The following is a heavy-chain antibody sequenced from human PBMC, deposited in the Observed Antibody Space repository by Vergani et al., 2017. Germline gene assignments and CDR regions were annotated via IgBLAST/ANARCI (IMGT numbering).Heavy chain of an antibody. CDR3: AVYCSSTSCDGFFDY. J-gene: IGHJ4*02. V-gene: IGHV3-30-3*01. CDR2: ISYDGSNK. D-gene: IGHD2-2*01. CDR1: GFTFSSYA. Sequence: QVQLVESGGGVVQPGRSLRLSCAASGFTFSSYAMHWVRQAPGKGLEWVAVISYDGSNKYYADSVKGRFTISRDNSKNTLYLQMNSLRAEDTAVYYCAVYCSSTSCDGFFDYWGQGTVVTVSS.